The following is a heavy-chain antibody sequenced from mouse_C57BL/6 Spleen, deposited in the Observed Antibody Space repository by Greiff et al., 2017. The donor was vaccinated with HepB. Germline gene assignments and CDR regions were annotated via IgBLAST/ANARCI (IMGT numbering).Heavy chain of an antibody. D-gene: IGHD1-1*01. CDR3: ARPYYYYGSSSFDY. J-gene: IGHJ2*01. V-gene: IGHV1-53*01. Sequence: VQLQQPGTELVKPGASVKLSCKASGYTFTSYWMHWVKQRPGQGLEWIGNINPSNGGTNYNEKFKSKATLTVDKSASTASMQLSSLTSADSAVYYCARPYYYYGSSSFDYWGQGTTLTVSS. CDR2: INPSNGGT. CDR1: GYTFTSYW.